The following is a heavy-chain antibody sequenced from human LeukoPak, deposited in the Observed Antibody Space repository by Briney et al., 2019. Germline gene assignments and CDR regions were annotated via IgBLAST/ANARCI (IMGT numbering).Heavy chain of an antibody. CDR3: ARDRSPRHYYDTSDYHGAADY. V-gene: IGHV1-18*01. Sequence: EASVKVSCKASGYTFTSYGISWVRQAPGQGLEWMGWISAYNGHTKYSQKLQDRVIMTTDTSTSTAYMELRSLRSDDTAVYYCARDRSPRHYYDTSDYHGAADYWGQGTLVTVSS. CDR2: ISAYNGHT. D-gene: IGHD3-22*01. CDR1: GYTFTSYG. J-gene: IGHJ4*02.